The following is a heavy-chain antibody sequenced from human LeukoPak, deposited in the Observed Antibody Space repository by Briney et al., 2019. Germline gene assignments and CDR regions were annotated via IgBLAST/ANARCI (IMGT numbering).Heavy chain of an antibody. CDR2: ISSTSSTI. CDR1: AFTFSTYN. D-gene: IGHD3-16*01. Sequence: GGSLRLSCAVSAFTFSTYNTNWVRQAPGKGLEWVSYISSTSSTIYYADSVKGRFTISRDNAKNSLYLQMNSLRVEDTAVYYCARGVGLGGWFDPWGQGTLVTVSS. J-gene: IGHJ5*02. CDR3: ARGVGLGGWFDP. V-gene: IGHV3-48*01.